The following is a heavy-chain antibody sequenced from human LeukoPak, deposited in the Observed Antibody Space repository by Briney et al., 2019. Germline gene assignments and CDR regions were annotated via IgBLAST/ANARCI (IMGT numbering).Heavy chain of an antibody. CDR1: GGSISSSGYY. Sequence: SSETLSLTCTVSGGSISSSGYYWSWIRQPPGKGLEWIGTIYYSGSAYYNPSLKTQVTISVDTSKNQFSLKLSSVTAADTAVYFCARGSQVDDFWSGYRAPLDYWGQGTLVTVSS. CDR2: IYYSGSA. J-gene: IGHJ4*02. D-gene: IGHD3-3*01. V-gene: IGHV4-39*01. CDR3: ARGSQVDDFWSGYRAPLDY.